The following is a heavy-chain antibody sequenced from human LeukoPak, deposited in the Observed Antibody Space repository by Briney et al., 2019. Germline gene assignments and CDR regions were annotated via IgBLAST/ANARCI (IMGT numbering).Heavy chain of an antibody. J-gene: IGHJ3*02. CDR2: IYYSGST. Sequence: SETLSLTCTVSGGSISSSSYYWGWIRQPPGKGLEWIGSIYYSGSTYYNPSLKSRVTISVDTSKNQFSLKLSSVTAADTAVYYCARDAWFGELPDAFDIWGQGTMVTVSS. V-gene: IGHV4-39*07. D-gene: IGHD3-10*01. CDR1: GGSISSSSYY. CDR3: ARDAWFGELPDAFDI.